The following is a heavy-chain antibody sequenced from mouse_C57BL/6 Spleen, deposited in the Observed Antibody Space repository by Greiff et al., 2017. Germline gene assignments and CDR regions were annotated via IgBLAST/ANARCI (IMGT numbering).Heavy chain of an antibody. D-gene: IGHD2-12*01. CDR3: ARGGYSPFAY. V-gene: IGHV1-55*01. CDR2: IYPGSGST. J-gene: IGHJ3*01. CDR1: GYTFTSYW. Sequence: QVQLQQSGAELVKPGASVKMSCKASGYTFTSYWITWVKQRPGQGLEWIGDIYPGSGSTNYNEKFKSKATLTVDTSSSTAYMQLSSLTSEDSAVYYCARGGYSPFAYWGQRTLVTVSA.